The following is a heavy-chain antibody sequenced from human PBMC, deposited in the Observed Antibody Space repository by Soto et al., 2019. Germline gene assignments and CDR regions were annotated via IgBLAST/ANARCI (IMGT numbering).Heavy chain of an antibody. CDR2: ISYDGSNK. D-gene: IGHD3-16*02. CDR1: GFTFSSYA. J-gene: IGHJ4*02. Sequence: QPGGSLRLSCAASGFTFSSYAMHWVRQAPGKGLEWVAVISYDGSNKYYADSVKGRFTISRDNSKNTLYLQMNSLRAEDTAVYYCARDRDELSLNFDYWGQGTLVTVSS. CDR3: ARDRDELSLNFDY. V-gene: IGHV3-30-3*01.